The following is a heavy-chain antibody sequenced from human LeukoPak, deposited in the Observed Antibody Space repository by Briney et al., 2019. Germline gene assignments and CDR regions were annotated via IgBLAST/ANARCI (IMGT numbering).Heavy chain of an antibody. J-gene: IGHJ4*02. D-gene: IGHD6-19*01. CDR1: GGSISSYY. CDR3: ARGDGGWYDIYFDY. CDR2: IYYSGST. V-gene: IGHV4-59*01. Sequence: SETLSLTCPVSGGSISSYYWSWIRQPPGKGLEWIGYIYYSGSTNYNPSLKSRVTISVDTSKNQFSLKLSSVTAADTAVYYCARGDGGWYDIYFDYWGQGTLVTVSS.